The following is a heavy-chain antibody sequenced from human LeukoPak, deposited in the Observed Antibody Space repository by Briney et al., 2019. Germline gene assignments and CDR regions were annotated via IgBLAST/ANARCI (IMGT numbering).Heavy chain of an antibody. J-gene: IGHJ4*02. CDR1: GFTFSSYA. Sequence: GGSLRLSCAASGFTFSSYAMSWVRQAPGKGLEWVSAISGSGGSTYYADSVKGRFTISRDNSKNSLYLQMNSLRAEDTAVYYCAKATFGVPDHLWFGELLYLYFDYWGQGTLVTVSS. D-gene: IGHD3-10*01. V-gene: IGHV3-23*01. CDR2: ISGSGGST. CDR3: AKATFGVPDHLWFGELLYLYFDY.